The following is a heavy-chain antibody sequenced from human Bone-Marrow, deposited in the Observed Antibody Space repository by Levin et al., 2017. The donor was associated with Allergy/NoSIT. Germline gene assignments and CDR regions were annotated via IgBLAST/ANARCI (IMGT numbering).Heavy chain of an antibody. CDR2: ISFDGSDK. V-gene: IGHV3-30-3*01. D-gene: IGHD3-10*01. CDR1: GFIFRSYA. CDR3: GRGGASVRYGIDV. J-gene: IGHJ6*02. Sequence: PGGSLRLSCEASGFIFRSYAMNWARQAPGKGLEWVAVISFDGSDKFYIDSVKGRFTISRDNSKNTMFLQMNSLRAEDTAVYYCGRGGASVRYGIDVWGQGTTVTVSS.